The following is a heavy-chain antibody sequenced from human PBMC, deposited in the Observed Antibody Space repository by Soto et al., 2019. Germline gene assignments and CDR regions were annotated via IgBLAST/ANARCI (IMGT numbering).Heavy chain of an antibody. Sequence: SETLSLTCAVSGGSISSSNWWSWVRQPPGKGLEWIGEIYHSGSTNYNPSLKSRVTISVDKSKNQFSLKLSSVTAADTAVYYCAGIGLHHQTFEFDYWGQGTLVTVSS. CDR1: GGSISSSNW. D-gene: IGHD2-15*01. V-gene: IGHV4-4*02. CDR2: IYHSGST. J-gene: IGHJ4*02. CDR3: AGIGLHHQTFEFDY.